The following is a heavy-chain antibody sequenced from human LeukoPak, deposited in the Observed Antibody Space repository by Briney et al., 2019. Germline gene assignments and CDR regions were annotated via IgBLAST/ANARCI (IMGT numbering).Heavy chain of an antibody. CDR2: IYYSGST. J-gene: IGHJ6*03. D-gene: IGHD5-18*01. CDR3: ARDTARYYYYYMDV. Sequence: PSETLSLTCSVSDVSISSSYWSWIRQPPGKGLEWIGYIYYSGSTHYNPSLKSRLTISVDTSKNQFSLKLSSVTAADTAVYYCARDTARYYYYYMDVWGKGTTVTVSS. V-gene: IGHV4-59*12. CDR1: DVSISSSY.